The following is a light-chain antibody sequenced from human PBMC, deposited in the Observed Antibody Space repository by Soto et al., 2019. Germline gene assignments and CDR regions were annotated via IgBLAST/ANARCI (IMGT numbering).Light chain of an antibody. Sequence: DFQMTQSPSTLYASVGDRVTITCRASQSISSWLAWFQQKPGKAPKLLIYAASTLESGVPSRFSGNGSGIEFTLTISPLQPEDFATYYCLQDYNYPWTFGQGTKVDI. J-gene: IGKJ1*01. CDR1: QSISSW. CDR3: LQDYNYPWT. V-gene: IGKV1-5*01. CDR2: AAS.